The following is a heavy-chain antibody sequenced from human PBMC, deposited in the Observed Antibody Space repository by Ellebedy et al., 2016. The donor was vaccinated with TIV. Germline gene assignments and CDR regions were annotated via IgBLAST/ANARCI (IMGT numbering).Heavy chain of an antibody. CDR1: GFTFSSYA. D-gene: IGHD3-10*01. CDR3: AKRGLHSSLDAFDV. J-gene: IGHJ3*01. V-gene: IGHV3-23*01. CDR2: VSDSGYST. Sequence: PGGSLRLSCAASGFTFSSYAMSWVRQAPGKGLEWVSAVSDSGYSTYYADSVKGRFTISRDNSKNTLFLQMNSLRAEDTAVYYCAKRGLHSSLDAFDVWGQGTMVTVSS.